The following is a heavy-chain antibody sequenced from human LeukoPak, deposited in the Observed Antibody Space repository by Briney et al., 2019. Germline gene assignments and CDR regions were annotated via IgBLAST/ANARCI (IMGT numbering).Heavy chain of an antibody. CDR1: GYTFTSYG. D-gene: IGHD6-19*01. CDR2: ISAYNGTT. Sequence: GASVKVSCKASGYTFTSYGISWVRQAPGQGLEWMGWISAYNGTTNYAQKLQGRVTMTTDKSAKRAYMEVRRLTSDDTAVYYCARSPSSSGWYADYWGLGTLVTVSS. V-gene: IGHV1-18*01. CDR3: ARSPSSSGWYADY. J-gene: IGHJ4*02.